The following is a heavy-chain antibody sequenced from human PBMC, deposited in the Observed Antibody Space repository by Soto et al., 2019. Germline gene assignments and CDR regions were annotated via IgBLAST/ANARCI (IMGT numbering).Heavy chain of an antibody. CDR3: AKASQFYYMDV. CDR1: GLKFNDYA. Sequence: EVRLVESGGGLVQPGRSLRLSCAASGLKFNDYAMHWVRQAPGKGLEWVAGVSWNGDVIGYADSVRGRFTISKDNAKDSIYLQMNSLRPEDTALYFCAKASQFYYMDVWGQGTTVTVSS. D-gene: IGHD3-10*01. J-gene: IGHJ6*02. V-gene: IGHV3-9*01. CDR2: VSWNGDVI.